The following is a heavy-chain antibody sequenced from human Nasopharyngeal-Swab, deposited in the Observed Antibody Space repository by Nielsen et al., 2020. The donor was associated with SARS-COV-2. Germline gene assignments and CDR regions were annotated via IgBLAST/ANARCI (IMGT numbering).Heavy chain of an antibody. D-gene: IGHD5-24*01. CDR3: AREPQMVRDGYSSGAFDI. CDR1: GFTFSSFW. J-gene: IGHJ3*02. Sequence: GESLKISCVGTGFTFSSFWMNWVRQAPGKGLEWVAVLSYDGRIEHYADSVKGRFTISRDKSNNTLYLQMNSLRAEDTAVYYCAREPQMVRDGYSSGAFDIWGQGTILTVSS. V-gene: IGHV3-30*03. CDR2: LSYDGRIE.